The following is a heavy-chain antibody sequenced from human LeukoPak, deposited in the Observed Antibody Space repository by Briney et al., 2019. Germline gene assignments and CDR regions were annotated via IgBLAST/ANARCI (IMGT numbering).Heavy chain of an antibody. CDR1: GYTFTGYY. D-gene: IGHD3-10*01. CDR3: ASRHRGGYYYGSDDAFDI. Sequence: ASVKVSCKASGYTFTGYYMHWVRQAPGQGLEWMGWINPNSGGTNYAQKFQGRVTMTRDTSISTAYMELSRLRSDDTAVYYCASRHRGGYYYGSDDAFDIWGQGTMVTVSS. CDR2: INPNSGGT. J-gene: IGHJ3*02. V-gene: IGHV1-2*02.